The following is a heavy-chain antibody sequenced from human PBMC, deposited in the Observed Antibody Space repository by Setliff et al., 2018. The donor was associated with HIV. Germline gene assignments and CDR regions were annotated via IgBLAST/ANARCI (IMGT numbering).Heavy chain of an antibody. J-gene: IGHJ4*02. V-gene: IGHV1-69*13. CDR1: GGTFSSYA. CDR3: AVRDDYGGRFDY. CDR2: IIPIFGTA. D-gene: IGHD4-17*01. Sequence: SVKVSCKASGGTFSSYAISWVRQAPGQGLEWMGGIIPIFGTANYAQKFQGRVTITADESTRTAYMELSSLRSEDTAVYYCAVRDDYGGRFDYWGQGTLVTVSS.